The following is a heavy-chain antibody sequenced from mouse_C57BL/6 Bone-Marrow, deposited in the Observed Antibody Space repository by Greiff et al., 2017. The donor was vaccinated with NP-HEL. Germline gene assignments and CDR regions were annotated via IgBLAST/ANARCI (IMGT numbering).Heavy chain of an antibody. CDR1: GFSLTSYG. CDR2: IWGVGST. V-gene: IGHV2-6*01. J-gene: IGHJ4*01. D-gene: IGHD1-1*01. CDR3: ASKYYGSRGNAMDY. Sequence: VQLKESGPGLVAPSQSLSITCTVSGFSLTSYGVDWVRQSPGKGLEWLGVIWGVGSTNYNSALKSRLSISKDNSKSQVFLKMNSLQTDDTAMYYCASKYYGSRGNAMDYWGQGTSVTVSS.